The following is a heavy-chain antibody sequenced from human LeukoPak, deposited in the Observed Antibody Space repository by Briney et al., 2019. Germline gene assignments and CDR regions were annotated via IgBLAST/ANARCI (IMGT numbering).Heavy chain of an antibody. D-gene: IGHD5-18*01. Sequence: ASVRVSCKASGYTFTGYYMHWVRQAPGQGLEWMGWINPNSGGTNYAQKFQGRVTMTRDTSISTAYMELSRLRSDDTAVYYCARDLLYHRDVDTAMDDYWGQGTLVTVSS. CDR2: INPNSGGT. J-gene: IGHJ4*02. V-gene: IGHV1-2*02. CDR3: ARDLLYHRDVDTAMDDY. CDR1: GYTFTGYY.